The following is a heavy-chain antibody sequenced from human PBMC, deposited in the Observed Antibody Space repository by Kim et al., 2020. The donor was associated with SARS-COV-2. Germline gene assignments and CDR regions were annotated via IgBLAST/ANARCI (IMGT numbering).Heavy chain of an antibody. Sequence: GGSLRLSCAASGFSFSTYAMHWVRQAPGKALEWVSVIWYDGKKTYNPASVKGRFSISRDNVNNTLYLQMDGLTADDTAVYYCAKDGTGGYYGSGAYYEDWGQGTQVIVSS. V-gene: IGHV3-33*03. J-gene: IGHJ4*02. CDR2: IWYDGKKT. CDR1: GFSFSTYA. CDR3: AKDGTGGYYGSGAYYED. D-gene: IGHD3-10*01.